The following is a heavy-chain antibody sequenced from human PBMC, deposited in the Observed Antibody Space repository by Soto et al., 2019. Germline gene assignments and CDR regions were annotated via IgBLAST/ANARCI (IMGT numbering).Heavy chain of an antibody. J-gene: IGHJ5*02. V-gene: IGHV3-23*01. CDR2: ISGSGDST. CDR3: ANKFFSGSGSYRGWFDP. CDR1: GFKISSSS. D-gene: IGHD3-10*01. Sequence: GGSLRLSCAAFGFKISSSSMNWVRQAPGRGLEWVAIISGSGDSTYYADSVKGRFTISRDNTKNTLYLQMNSLRAEDTAVYYCANKFFSGSGSYRGWFDPWGQGTLVTVSS.